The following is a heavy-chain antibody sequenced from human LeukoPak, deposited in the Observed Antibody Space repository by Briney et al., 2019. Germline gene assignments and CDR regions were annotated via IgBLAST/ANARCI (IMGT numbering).Heavy chain of an antibody. CDR2: INPDSGVT. Sequence: APVKVSCKASGYTFSGHYMHWVRQAPGQGLEWMGWINPDSGVTKYAQKFQGRVTLTRATSISTAYMELSRLTSDDTAVYYCARDRYHGSGSYSDFFDYWGQGTLVTVSS. D-gene: IGHD3-10*01. CDR3: ARDRYHGSGSYSDFFDY. V-gene: IGHV1-2*02. J-gene: IGHJ4*02. CDR1: GYTFSGHY.